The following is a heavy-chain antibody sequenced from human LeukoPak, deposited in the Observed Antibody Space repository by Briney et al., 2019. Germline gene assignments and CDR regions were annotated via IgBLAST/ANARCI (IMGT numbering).Heavy chain of an antibody. V-gene: IGHV3-23*01. CDR1: GFTFSSNV. J-gene: IGHJ4*02. CDR2: LTRSGRTT. CDR3: AKDRPNFYEASGSYYKMKGDF. D-gene: IGHD3-10*01. Sequence: GGSLRLSCAASGFTFSSNVINWVRQAPEKGLEWVSSLTRSGRTTYYADSVKGRFTISRDNLKNTVYLQMNSLRGEDTAIYYCAKDRPNFYEASGSYYKMKGDFWGQGTLVTVSS.